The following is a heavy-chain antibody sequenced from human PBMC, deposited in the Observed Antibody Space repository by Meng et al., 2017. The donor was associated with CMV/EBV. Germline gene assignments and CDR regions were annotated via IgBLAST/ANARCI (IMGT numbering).Heavy chain of an antibody. CDR1: GFTFSDYY. J-gene: IGHJ4*02. V-gene: IGHV3-49*03. Sequence: GGSLRLSCAASGFTFSDYYMSWIRQAPGKGLEWVGFIRSKAYGGTTKYAASVKGRFTISRDDSKSIAYLQMNSLKTEDTAVYYCTREYYDFWSGYGWADYWGQGTLVTVSS. CDR3: TREYYDFWSGYGWADY. CDR2: IRSKAYGGTT. D-gene: IGHD3-3*01.